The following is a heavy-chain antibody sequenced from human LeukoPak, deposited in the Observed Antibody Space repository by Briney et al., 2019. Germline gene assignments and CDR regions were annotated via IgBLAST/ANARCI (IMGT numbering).Heavy chain of an antibody. CDR1: GGSISSYY. J-gene: IGHJ4*02. Sequence: SETLSLTCTVSGGSISSYYWSWIRQPPGKGLEWIGYIYHSGSTYYNPSLKSRVTISLDTSKNQFSLKLNSLTAADTAVYYCARGWEKFDYWGQGTRVTVSS. V-gene: IGHV4-4*09. CDR3: ARGWEKFDY. CDR2: IYHSGST. D-gene: IGHD1-26*01.